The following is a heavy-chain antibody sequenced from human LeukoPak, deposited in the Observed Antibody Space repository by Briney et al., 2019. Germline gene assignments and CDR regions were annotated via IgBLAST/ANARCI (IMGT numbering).Heavy chain of an antibody. D-gene: IGHD3-9*01. CDR3: AKDLGTYDDDLTGYVHYYFYMDV. J-gene: IGHJ6*03. CDR1: GFKFNDYG. CDR2: ISASGSLI. Sequence: GGSLRLSCAASGFKFNDYGMSWVRQAPGKGLEWVSSISASGSLIYYTDSVEGRFTISRDNSKNTLYLQMNSLRPEDAAVYYCAKDLGTYDDDLTGYVHYYFYMDVWGKGTTVTISS. V-gene: IGHV3-23*01.